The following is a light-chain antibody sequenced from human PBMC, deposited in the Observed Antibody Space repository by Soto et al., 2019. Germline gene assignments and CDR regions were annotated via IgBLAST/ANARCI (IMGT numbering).Light chain of an antibody. J-gene: IGKJ2*01. V-gene: IGKV3-20*01. CDR3: QQYGSSPPYT. CDR1: QSVSNKY. CDR2: GSS. Sequence: EVVLTQSPGTLSLSPRERATLSCRASQSVSNKYLAWYQQKPGQASRLLIFGSSDRDTGIPDRFSGSGSGTDFTLTISRLELEDFAVYYCQQYGSSPPYTFGQGTKLEIK.